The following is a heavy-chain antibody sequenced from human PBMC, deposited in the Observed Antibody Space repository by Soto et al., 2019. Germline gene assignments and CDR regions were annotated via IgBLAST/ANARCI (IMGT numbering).Heavy chain of an antibody. CDR1: GYSFTSYW. D-gene: IGHD2-2*01. J-gene: IGHJ5*02. CDR2: IDPSDSYT. CDR3: ARSIVVVPAAMIGNESWFDP. Sequence: EVQLVQSGAEVKKPGEALRISCKGSGYSFTSYWISWVRQMPGKGLEWMGRIDPSDSYTNYSPSFQGHVTISADKSIRTAYLQWSSLKASDTAMYYCARSIVVVPAAMIGNESWFDPWGQGTLVTVSS. V-gene: IGHV5-10-1*03.